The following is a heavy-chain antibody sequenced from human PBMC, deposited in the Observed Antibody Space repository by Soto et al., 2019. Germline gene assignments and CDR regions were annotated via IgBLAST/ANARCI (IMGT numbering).Heavy chain of an antibody. CDR1: GGTFSSYA. Sequence: QVQLVQSGAEVQKPGSSVKVSCKASGGTFSSYAISWVRQAPGQGLEWMGGIIPIFGTANYAQKFQGRVTITADESTSTAYMELSSLRSEDTAVYYCAREYYGSGSYYARDAFDIWGQGTMVTVSS. V-gene: IGHV1-69*01. CDR2: IIPIFGTA. CDR3: AREYYGSGSYYARDAFDI. J-gene: IGHJ3*02. D-gene: IGHD3-10*01.